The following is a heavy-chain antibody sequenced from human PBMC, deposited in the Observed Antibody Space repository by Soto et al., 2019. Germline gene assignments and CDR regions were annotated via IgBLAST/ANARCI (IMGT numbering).Heavy chain of an antibody. D-gene: IGHD3-22*01. CDR2: IYYSGST. J-gene: IGHJ3*02. Sequence: QVQLQESGPGLVKPSETLSLTCTVSGGSISSYYWSWIRQPPGKGLEWFGYIYYSGSTNYNPSLKSRVTISVDTSKNQFSLKLSSVTAADTAVYYCAVSNYYDSSGYLGRRAFDIWGQGTMVTVSS. CDR3: AVSNYYDSSGYLGRRAFDI. V-gene: IGHV4-59*01. CDR1: GGSISSYY.